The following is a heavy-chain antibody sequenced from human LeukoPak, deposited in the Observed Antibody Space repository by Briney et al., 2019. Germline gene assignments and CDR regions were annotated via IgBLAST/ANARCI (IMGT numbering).Heavy chain of an antibody. CDR1: GFTFSSYA. V-gene: IGHV4-38-2*01. D-gene: IGHD3-22*01. J-gene: IGHJ4*02. Sequence: GSLRLSCAASGFTFSSYAMSWVRQPPGKGLEWIATIHHSGSTYYKPSLRSGVTISVDTSRNQFSLKLSSVTVADTAVYYCARLGGYYDPPGYWGQGTLVTVSS. CDR2: IHHSGST. CDR3: ARLGGYYDPPGY.